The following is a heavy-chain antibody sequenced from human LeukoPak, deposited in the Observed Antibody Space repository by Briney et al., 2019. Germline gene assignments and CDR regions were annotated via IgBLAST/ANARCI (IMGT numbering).Heavy chain of an antibody. CDR3: ARVYYYYYGMDV. CDR2: ISGSSGII. V-gene: IGHV3-48*01. Sequence: GGSLRLSCAASGFTFNTYTMNWVRQAPGKGLEWVSYISGSSGIIDYADSVRGRFTISRDNAKNSLYLQMNSLRAEDTAVYYCARVYYYYYGMDVWGQGTTVTVSS. J-gene: IGHJ6*02. CDR1: GFTFNTYT.